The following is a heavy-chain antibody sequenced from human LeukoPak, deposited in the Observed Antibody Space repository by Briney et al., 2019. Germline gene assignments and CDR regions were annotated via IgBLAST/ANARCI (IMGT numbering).Heavy chain of an antibody. J-gene: IGHJ4*02. CDR3: ARGRERGSSSSFTDY. D-gene: IGHD6-6*01. CDR1: GYTFTSYD. V-gene: IGHV1-8*03. CDR2: MNPNSANT. Sequence: GASVKVSCKASGYTFTSYDINWVRQATGQGLEWMGWMNPNSANTGYAQKFQGRVTITRNTSISTTYMELSSLRFEDTAVYYCARGRERGSSSSFTDYWDQGTLVIVSS.